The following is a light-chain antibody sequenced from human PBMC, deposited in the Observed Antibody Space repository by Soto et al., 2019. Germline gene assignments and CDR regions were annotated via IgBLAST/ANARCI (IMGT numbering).Light chain of an antibody. CDR3: AAWDDSLNGFYV. CDR2: SNN. J-gene: IGLJ1*01. V-gene: IGLV1-44*01. CDR1: SSNIGSNT. Sequence: QSVLTQPPSASGTPGQRVTISCSGSSSNIGSNTVNWYKQLPGTAPKLLIYSNNPRPSGVPDRFSGSKSGTSASLAISGLQSEDEADYYCAAWDDSLNGFYVFGTGTKVTVL.